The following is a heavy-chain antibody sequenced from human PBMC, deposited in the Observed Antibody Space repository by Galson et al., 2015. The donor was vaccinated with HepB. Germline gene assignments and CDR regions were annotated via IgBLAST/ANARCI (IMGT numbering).Heavy chain of an antibody. CDR1: GYSFTSYW. CDR2: IYPGDSDT. J-gene: IGHJ3*02. D-gene: IGHD3-22*01. Sequence: QSGAEVKKPGESLKISCKGSGYSFTSYWIGWVRQMPGKGLEWMGIIYPGDSDTRYSPSFQGQVTISADKSISTAYLQWSSLKASDTAMYYCARRRYYDSSGYFTDAFDIWGQGTMVTVSS. V-gene: IGHV5-51*01. CDR3: ARRRYYDSSGYFTDAFDI.